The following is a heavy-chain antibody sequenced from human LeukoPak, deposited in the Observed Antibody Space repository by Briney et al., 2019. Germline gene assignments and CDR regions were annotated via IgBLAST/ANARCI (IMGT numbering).Heavy chain of an antibody. CDR2: MNPNSGNT. J-gene: IGHJ3*02. V-gene: IGHV1-8*01. Sequence: ASVKVSCKASGYTFTSYDINWVRQATGQGLEWMGWMNPNSGNTGYAQKFQGRVTMTRNTSISTAYMELSSLRSEDTAVYYCARASNRLYDAFDIWGQGTMVTVSS. CDR1: GYTFTSYD. CDR3: ARASNRLYDAFDI. D-gene: IGHD3-16*02.